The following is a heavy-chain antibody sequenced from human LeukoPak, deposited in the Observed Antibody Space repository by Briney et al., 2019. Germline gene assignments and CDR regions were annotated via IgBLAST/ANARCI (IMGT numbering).Heavy chain of an antibody. J-gene: IGHJ5*02. Sequence: ASVKVSCKASGYTFTDYYIHWVRQAPGQGLVWMGWINPNFGGTNYAQKFQGRVTMTRDTSISTAYMELSRLTSDDTAVYYCARESCSSTNCYVRPLNWFDPWGQGTLVSVSS. V-gene: IGHV1-2*02. CDR2: INPNFGGT. D-gene: IGHD2-2*01. CDR1: GYTFTDYY. CDR3: ARESCSSTNCYVRPLNWFDP.